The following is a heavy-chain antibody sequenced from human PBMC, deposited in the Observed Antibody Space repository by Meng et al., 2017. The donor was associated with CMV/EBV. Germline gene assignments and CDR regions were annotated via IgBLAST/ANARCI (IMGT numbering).Heavy chain of an antibody. CDR1: GYSFTSYW. V-gene: IGHV5-51*01. CDR2: IYPGDSDT. D-gene: IGHD3-3*01. J-gene: IGHJ5*02. Sequence: GESLKISCKGSGYSFTSYWIGWVRQMPGKGLEWMGIIYPGDSDTRYSPSFQGQVTISADKSISTAYLQWSSLKASDTAMYYCARGWGVLRFLEWVDESGWFDPWGQGTLVTVSS. CDR3: ARGWGVLRFLEWVDESGWFDP.